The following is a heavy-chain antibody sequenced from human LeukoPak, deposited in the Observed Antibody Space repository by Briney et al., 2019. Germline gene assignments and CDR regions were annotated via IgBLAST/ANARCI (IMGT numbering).Heavy chain of an antibody. V-gene: IGHV4-34*01. D-gene: IGHD3-22*01. CDR3: ARVSYDSSGYYTDYFDY. Sequence: PSETLSLTCAVYGGSFSGYYWSWIRQPPGKGLEWIGEINHSGSTNYNPSLKSRVTISVDTSKNQFSLKLSSVTAADTGVYYCARVSYDSSGYYTDYFDYWGQGTLVTVSS. CDR2: INHSGST. CDR1: GGSFSGYY. J-gene: IGHJ4*02.